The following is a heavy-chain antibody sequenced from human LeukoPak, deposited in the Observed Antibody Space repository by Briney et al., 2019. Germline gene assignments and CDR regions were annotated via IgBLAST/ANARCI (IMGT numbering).Heavy chain of an antibody. CDR3: ARSDYGSGSYYGPLNWFDP. J-gene: IGHJ5*02. D-gene: IGHD3-10*01. CDR2: ISSSSSYI. V-gene: IGHV3-21*01. Sequence: GGSLRLSCAASGFTFSSYAMHWVRQAPGKGLEWVSSISSSSSYIYYADSVKGRFTISRDNAKNSLYLQMNSLRAEDTAVYYCARSDYGSGSYYGPLNWFDPWGQGTLVTVSS. CDR1: GFTFSSYA.